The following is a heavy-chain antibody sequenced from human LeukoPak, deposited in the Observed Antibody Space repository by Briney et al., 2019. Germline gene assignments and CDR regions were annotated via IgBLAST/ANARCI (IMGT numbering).Heavy chain of an antibody. J-gene: IGHJ6*03. V-gene: IGHV7-4-1*02. CDR2: INTNTGNP. Sequence: ASVKVSCKASGYTFTSYAMNWVRQAPGQGLEWMGWINTNTGNPTYAQGFTGRFVFSLDTSVSTAYLQISSLRAEDTAVYYCARGPSGGDYAYYYYYYMDVWGKGTTVTVSS. CDR1: GYTFTSYA. CDR3: ARGPSGGDYAYYYYYYMDV. D-gene: IGHD4-17*01.